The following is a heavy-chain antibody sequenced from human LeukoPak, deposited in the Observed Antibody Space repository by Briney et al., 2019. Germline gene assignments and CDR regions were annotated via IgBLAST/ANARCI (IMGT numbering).Heavy chain of an antibody. CDR3: AAGGVQLSVAI. Sequence: ASVTVSCKASGFTFTSSAVQWVRQARGQRLEWIGWIVVGSGNTNYAQKFQERVTITRDMSTSTAYMELSSLRSEDTAVYYCAAGGVQLSVAIWGQGTLVTVSS. CDR1: GFTFTSSA. D-gene: IGHD5-18*01. J-gene: IGHJ4*02. CDR2: IVVGSGNT. V-gene: IGHV1-58*01.